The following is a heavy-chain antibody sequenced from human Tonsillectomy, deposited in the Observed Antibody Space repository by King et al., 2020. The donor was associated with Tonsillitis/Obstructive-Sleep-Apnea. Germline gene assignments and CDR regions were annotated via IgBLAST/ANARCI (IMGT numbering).Heavy chain of an antibody. J-gene: IGHJ5*02. CDR1: GYTFTSYD. CDR3: ERGYCSSTSCIHWFDP. Sequence: QLVQSGAEVKKPGASVKVSCKASGYTFTSYDINWVRQATGQGLEWMGWMNPNSGNTGYAQKFQGRVTMTRNTSISTAYMELSSLRSEDTAVYYCERGYCSSTSCIHWFDPWGQGTLVTVSS. V-gene: IGHV1-8*01. D-gene: IGHD2-2*01. CDR2: MNPNSGNT.